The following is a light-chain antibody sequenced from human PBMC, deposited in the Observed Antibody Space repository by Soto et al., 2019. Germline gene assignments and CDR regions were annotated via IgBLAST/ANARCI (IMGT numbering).Light chain of an antibody. CDR2: DAS. CDR3: QQRSDSIT. Sequence: SHSVTTHLAWFQQRPGQTPRLLIYDASTRAPGIPARFSGRGSGADFTLTISGLEPEDVAVYCCQQRSDSITFGRGTRLEIK. CDR1: HSVTTH. J-gene: IGKJ5*01. V-gene: IGKV3-11*01.